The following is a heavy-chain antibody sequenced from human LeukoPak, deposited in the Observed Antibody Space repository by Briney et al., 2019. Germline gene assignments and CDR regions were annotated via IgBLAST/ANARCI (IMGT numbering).Heavy chain of an antibody. Sequence: SETLPLTCTVSGGSISSSSYYWGWIRQPPGKGLEWIGSIYYSGSTYYNPSLKSRVTISVDTSKNQFSLKLSSVTAADTAVYYCASLNDYSNSNFDYWGQGTLVTVSS. J-gene: IGHJ4*02. CDR2: IYYSGST. V-gene: IGHV4-39*01. D-gene: IGHD4-11*01. CDR3: ASLNDYSNSNFDY. CDR1: GGSISSSSYY.